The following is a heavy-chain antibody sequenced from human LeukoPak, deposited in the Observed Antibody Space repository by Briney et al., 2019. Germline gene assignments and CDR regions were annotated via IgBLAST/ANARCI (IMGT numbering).Heavy chain of an antibody. CDR1: GGSFSGYY. Sequence: SETLPLTCAVYGGSFSGYYWSWIRQPPGKGLEWIGEINHSGSTNYNPSLKSRVTISVDRSKNQFSLKLSSVTAADTAVYYCARVRYYGSGSYYTFDYWGQGNLVTVSS. J-gene: IGHJ4*02. CDR2: INHSGST. V-gene: IGHV4-34*01. CDR3: ARVRYYGSGSYYTFDY. D-gene: IGHD3-10*01.